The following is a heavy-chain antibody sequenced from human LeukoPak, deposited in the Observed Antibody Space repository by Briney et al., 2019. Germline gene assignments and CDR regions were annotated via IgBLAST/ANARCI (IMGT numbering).Heavy chain of an antibody. V-gene: IGHV3-20*04. CDR1: GFTFDEYG. J-gene: IGHJ4*02. D-gene: IGHD1-26*01. CDR2: INWDGGST. CDR3: ARDSFSGSSLDY. Sequence: GGSLRLSXAASGFTFDEYGMGWVRQAPGKGLEWLSSINWDGGSTAYADSVQGRFTISRDNAKNSLHLQIKSLRAEDTALYYCARDSFSGSSLDYWGRGTLVTVSS.